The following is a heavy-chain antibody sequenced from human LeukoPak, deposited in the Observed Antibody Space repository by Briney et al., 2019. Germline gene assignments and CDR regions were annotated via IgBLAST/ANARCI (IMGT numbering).Heavy chain of an antibody. V-gene: IGHV3-30*02. CDR3: AKDQGYYGSGSYKEYFQH. CDR2: VRADGGIK. J-gene: IGHJ1*01. Sequence: GGSLRLSCVASGFTFSNYGMHWVRPAPGKGLGWVAFVRADGGIKYYADSVKGRFTTSRDNSKNTLYLQMNSLRAEDTAVYYCAKDQGYYGSGSYKEYFQHWGQGTLVTVSS. D-gene: IGHD3-10*01. CDR1: GFTFSNYG.